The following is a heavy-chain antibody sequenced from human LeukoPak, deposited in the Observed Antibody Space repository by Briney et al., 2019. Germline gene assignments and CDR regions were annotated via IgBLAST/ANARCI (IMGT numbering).Heavy chain of an antibody. CDR3: ARVGRFLEWLPTPNNWFDP. V-gene: IGHV3-21*01. CDR2: ISSSSSYI. J-gene: IGHJ5*02. CDR1: GFTFSSYS. Sequence: GGSLRLSCAASGFTFSSYSMNWVRQAPGKGLEWVSSISSSSSYIYYADSVKGRFTISRDNSKNSLYLQMNSLRAEDTAVYYCARVGRFLEWLPTPNNWFDPWGQGTLVTVSS. D-gene: IGHD3-3*01.